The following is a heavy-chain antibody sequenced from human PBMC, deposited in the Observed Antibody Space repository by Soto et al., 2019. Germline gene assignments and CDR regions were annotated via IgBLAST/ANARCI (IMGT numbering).Heavy chain of an antibody. Sequence: QVQLVQSGAEVKKPGSSVKVSCKASGGTFSSYAISWVRQAPGQGLECMGGIIPIFGTANYAQKFQGRVTITADESTSTAYMELSILRSEDTAVYYCSRGGGGYSYVGFDDFAIWGQGTMVTVSS. CDR2: IIPIFGTA. D-gene: IGHD5-18*01. CDR1: GGTFSSYA. CDR3: SRGGGGYSYVGFDDFAI. V-gene: IGHV1-69*01. J-gene: IGHJ3*02.